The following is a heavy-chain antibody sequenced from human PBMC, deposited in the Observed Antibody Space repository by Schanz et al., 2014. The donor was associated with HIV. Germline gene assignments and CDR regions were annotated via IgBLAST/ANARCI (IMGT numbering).Heavy chain of an antibody. V-gene: IGHV3-30*03. CDR2: ISYDGRNK. CDR1: GFTFNNYG. Sequence: QVQLVESGGGVVQPGRSLRLSCEASGFTFNNYGMHWVRQAPGKGLEWVAVISYDGRNKYFADSVKGRFTISRDNSKNTLYLQMKSPRAADTAVYYCARATRIATRRNAFEVWGQGTMVTVSS. J-gene: IGHJ3*01. D-gene: IGHD1-1*01. CDR3: ARATRIATRRNAFEV.